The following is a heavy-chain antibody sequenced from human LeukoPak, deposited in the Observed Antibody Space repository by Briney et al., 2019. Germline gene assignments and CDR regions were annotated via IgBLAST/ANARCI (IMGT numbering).Heavy chain of an antibody. Sequence: GESLRLSCAASGFTFSSYEMNWVRQAPGKGLEWVSYISSSGSSIYYADSVKGRFTISRDNAKNSLYLQMNSLRAEDTAVYYCARDGDYSGINGFDPWGQGTLVTVSS. V-gene: IGHV3-48*03. D-gene: IGHD4-23*01. J-gene: IGHJ5*02. CDR2: ISSSGSSI. CDR1: GFTFSSYE. CDR3: ARDGDYSGINGFDP.